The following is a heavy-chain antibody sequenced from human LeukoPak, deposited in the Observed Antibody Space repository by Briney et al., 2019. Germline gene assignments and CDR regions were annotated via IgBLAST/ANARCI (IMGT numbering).Heavy chain of an antibody. Sequence: GASLTLSCKGSGVGFINHGIHWVRQAPGKGPEWLATIWHDGSNEEYGDSVKGRVTISRDNSKSTLYLRITSLRDEDTAVYFCARGRYSGYDYVLEFWGQGTLVTVSS. J-gene: IGHJ4*02. V-gene: IGHV3-33*01. CDR3: ARGRYSGYDYVLEF. D-gene: IGHD5-12*01. CDR2: IWHDGSNE. CDR1: GVGFINHG.